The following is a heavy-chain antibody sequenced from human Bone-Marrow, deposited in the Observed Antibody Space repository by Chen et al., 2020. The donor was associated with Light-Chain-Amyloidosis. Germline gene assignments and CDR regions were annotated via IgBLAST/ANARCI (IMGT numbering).Heavy chain of an antibody. V-gene: IGHV3-74*01. D-gene: IGHD4-17*01. CDR3: ARDLTTVTV. CDR1: GFSIDTYW. Sequence: EVQLVESGGGLVQPGGSLRLSCAASGFSIDTYWLHWVRQAPGKGLVWVSRISGDGSSRSYADSVKGRFTISRDNVKNTLYLEMNSLRVEDTATYYCARDLTTVTVWGQGTTVTVSS. CDR2: ISGDGSSR. J-gene: IGHJ6*02.